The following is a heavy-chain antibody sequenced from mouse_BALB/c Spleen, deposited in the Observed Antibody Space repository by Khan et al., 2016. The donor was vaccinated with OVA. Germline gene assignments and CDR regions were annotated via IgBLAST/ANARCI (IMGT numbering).Heavy chain of an antibody. J-gene: IGHJ2*01. Sequence: EVKLQESGPELVKPGASVKMSCKASGYTFTDYYMDWVKQSHGESFEWIGRVNPYNGGTSYNQKFKGKATLTVDKSSSTAYMELNSLTSEDSAVYYCARFLYYGNYADYWGQGTTLTVSS. CDR2: VNPYNGGT. D-gene: IGHD2-1*01. CDR1: GYTFTDYY. V-gene: IGHV1-19*01. CDR3: ARFLYYGNYADY.